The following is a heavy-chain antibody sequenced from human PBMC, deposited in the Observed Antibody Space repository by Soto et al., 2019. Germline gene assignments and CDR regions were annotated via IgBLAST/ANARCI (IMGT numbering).Heavy chain of an antibody. D-gene: IGHD2-2*01. J-gene: IGHJ3*01. CDR3: AKCGRGSATCYGAFDF. Sequence: GGSLRLSCAASGFTFSSYAMYWVRQAPGKGLEWVSGISASGGSTFYADSVKGRFTISRDNSKNTLSLQMNSLRGEDTALYYCAKCGRGSATCYGAFDFWGQGTMVTVSS. V-gene: IGHV3-23*01. CDR2: ISASGGST. CDR1: GFTFSSYA.